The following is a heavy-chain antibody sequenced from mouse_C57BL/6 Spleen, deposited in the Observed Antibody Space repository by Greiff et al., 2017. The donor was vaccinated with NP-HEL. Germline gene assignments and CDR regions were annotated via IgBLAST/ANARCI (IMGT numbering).Heavy chain of an antibody. D-gene: IGHD1-1*01. CDR3: ARVGRGYFDV. CDR2: IYPSDSET. Sequence: QVQLQQSGAELVRPGSSVKLSCKASGYTFTSYWMDWVKQRPGQGLEWIGNIYPSDSETHYNQKFKDKATLTVDKSSSTAYMQLSSLTSEDSAVYYGARVGRGYFDVWGTGTTVTVSS. J-gene: IGHJ1*03. CDR1: GYTFTSYW. V-gene: IGHV1-61*01.